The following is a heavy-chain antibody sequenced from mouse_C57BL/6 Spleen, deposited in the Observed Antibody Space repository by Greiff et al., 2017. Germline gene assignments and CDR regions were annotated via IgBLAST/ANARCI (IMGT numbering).Heavy chain of an antibody. Sequence: VQLQQSGPGLVQPSQSLSITCTVSGFSLTSYGVHWVRQSPGKGLEWLGVIWSGGSTDYNAAFISRLSISKDNSKSQVFFKMNSLQADDTAIYYCARGIYYGSSYDAMDYWGQGTSVTVSS. CDR1: GFSLTSYG. J-gene: IGHJ4*01. V-gene: IGHV2-2*01. D-gene: IGHD1-1*01. CDR3: ARGIYYGSSYDAMDY. CDR2: IWSGGST.